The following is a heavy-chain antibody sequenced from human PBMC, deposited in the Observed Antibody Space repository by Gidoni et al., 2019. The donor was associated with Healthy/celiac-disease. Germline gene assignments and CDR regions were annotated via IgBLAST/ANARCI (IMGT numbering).Heavy chain of an antibody. D-gene: IGHD3-3*01. CDR1: GFTFSSYG. Sequence: QVQLVESGGGVVQPGRSLRLSCAASGFTFSSYGMHWVRQAPGKGLEWVAVIWYDGSNKYYADSVKGRFTISRDNSKNTLYLQMNSLRAEDTAVYYCARTNDFWSGYYTGIDYWGQGTLVTVSS. V-gene: IGHV3-33*01. J-gene: IGHJ4*02. CDR3: ARTNDFWSGYYTGIDY. CDR2: IWYDGSNK.